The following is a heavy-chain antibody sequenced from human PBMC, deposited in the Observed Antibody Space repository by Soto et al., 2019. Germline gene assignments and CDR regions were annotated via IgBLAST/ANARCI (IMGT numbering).Heavy chain of an antibody. Sequence: XSVKVSCKASGYTFTCYFMHWVRQAPGQGLEWMGWINPYSGGADYAQSFQGRVTMTRDTSISTVYMELSRLRFDDTAVYYCARVIRGAYYNSPLDTWGQGNVVTVSS. CDR3: ARVIRGAYYNSPLDT. CDR2: INPYSGGA. J-gene: IGHJ1*01. CDR1: GYTFTCYF. V-gene: IGHV1-2*02. D-gene: IGHD3-10*01.